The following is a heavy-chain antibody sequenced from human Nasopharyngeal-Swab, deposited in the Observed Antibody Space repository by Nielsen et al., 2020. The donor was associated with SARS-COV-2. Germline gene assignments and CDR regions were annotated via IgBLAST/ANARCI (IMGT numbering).Heavy chain of an antibody. Sequence: GSLRLSCTVSGGSISSYYWSWIRQPPGKGLEWIGYIYYSGSTNYNPSLKSRVTISVDTSKNQFSLKLSSVTAADTAVYYCATASAVREQLAFDYWGQGTLVTVSS. CDR1: GGSISSYY. CDR3: ATASAVREQLAFDY. CDR2: IYYSGST. D-gene: IGHD6-13*01. V-gene: IGHV4-59*01. J-gene: IGHJ4*02.